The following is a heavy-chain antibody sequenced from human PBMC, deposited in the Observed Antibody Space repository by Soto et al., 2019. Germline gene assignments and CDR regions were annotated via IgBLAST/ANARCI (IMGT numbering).Heavy chain of an antibody. CDR3: AIGPGLWFGDGGDY. J-gene: IGHJ4*02. V-gene: IGHV1-8*01. CDR2: MNPNSGNT. D-gene: IGHD3-10*01. CDR1: GYTFTSYD. Sequence: QVQLVQSGAEVKKPGASVKVSCKASGYTFTSYDINWVRQATGQGLEWMGWMNPNSGNTGYAQKFQGRVTMTRNTSISTAYRELSSLRSEDTAVYYCAIGPGLWFGDGGDYWGQGTLVTVSS.